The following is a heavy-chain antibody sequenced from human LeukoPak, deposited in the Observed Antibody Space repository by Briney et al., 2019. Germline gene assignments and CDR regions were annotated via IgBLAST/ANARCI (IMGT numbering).Heavy chain of an antibody. J-gene: IGHJ4*02. CDR3: ARVGSCSGGSCYGGFDY. V-gene: IGHV4-30-4*01. CDR1: GGSISSGDYY. D-gene: IGHD2-15*01. CDR2: SHYSGSA. Sequence: SQTLSLTCTVSGGSISSGDYYWSWIRQPPGKGLEWIGYSHYSGSAYYNPSLKTRVTISVDTSKNQFSLKMSSVTAADTAVYYSARVGSCSGGSCYGGFDYWGQGTLVTVSS.